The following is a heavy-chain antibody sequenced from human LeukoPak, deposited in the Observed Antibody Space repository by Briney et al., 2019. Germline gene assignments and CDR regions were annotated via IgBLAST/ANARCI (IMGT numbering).Heavy chain of an antibody. CDR3: ARVTIAVAGNRKLDY. CDR2: ISYDGTNK. V-gene: IGHV3-30*04. J-gene: IGHJ4*02. CDR1: GFTFSGYV. D-gene: IGHD6-19*01. Sequence: GGSLRLSCAASGFTFSGYVMHWVRQAPGKGLEWVALISYDGTNKYYADSVEGRFTISRDTSKNTLYLRMNSLRAEDTAVYYCARVTIAVAGNRKLDYWGQGTLVTVSS.